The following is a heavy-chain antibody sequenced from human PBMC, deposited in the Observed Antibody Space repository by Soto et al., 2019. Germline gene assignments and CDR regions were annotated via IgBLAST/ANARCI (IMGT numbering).Heavy chain of an antibody. CDR1: GFTFSSYS. D-gene: IGHD2-21*01. J-gene: IGHJ4*02. V-gene: IGHV3-21*01. CDR3: ARGSGIDFDY. Sequence: EVQLVESGGGLVKPGGSLRLSCAASGFTFSSYSMNWVRQAPGKGLEWVSSISSSSSYIYYADSVKGRFTISRDNAKNSLYLQMNSLRAEDTTVYYCARGSGIDFDYWGQGTLVTVSS. CDR2: ISSSSSYI.